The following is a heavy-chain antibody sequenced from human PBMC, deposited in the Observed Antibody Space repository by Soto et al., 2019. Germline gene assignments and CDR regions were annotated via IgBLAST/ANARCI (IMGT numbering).Heavy chain of an antibody. D-gene: IGHD6-13*01. Sequence: LRLSCAASGFTFSSYEMNWVRQAPGKGLEWVSYISSSGSTIYYADSVKGRFTISRDNAKNSLYLQMNSLRAEDTAVYYCARGGSSSPFDYWGQGTLVTVSS. CDR2: ISSSGSTI. CDR3: ARGGSSSPFDY. J-gene: IGHJ4*02. CDR1: GFTFSSYE. V-gene: IGHV3-48*03.